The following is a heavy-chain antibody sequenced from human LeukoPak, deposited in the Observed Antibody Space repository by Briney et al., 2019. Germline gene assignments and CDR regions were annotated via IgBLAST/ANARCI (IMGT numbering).Heavy chain of an antibody. V-gene: IGHV4-34*01. D-gene: IGHD2-15*01. Sequence: SETLSLTCAVYGGSFSGYYWSWIRQPPGKGLGWIGEINHSGSTSYNPSLKSRVTISVDTSKNQFSLKLSSVTAADTAVYYCAGEHLGVVVAARYAFDIWGQGTMVTVSS. CDR1: GGSFSGYY. J-gene: IGHJ3*02. CDR3: AGEHLGVVVAARYAFDI. CDR2: INHSGST.